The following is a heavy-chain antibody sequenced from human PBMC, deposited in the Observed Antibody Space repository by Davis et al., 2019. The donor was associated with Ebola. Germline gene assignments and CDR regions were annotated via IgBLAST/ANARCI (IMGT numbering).Heavy chain of an antibody. J-gene: IGHJ5*02. D-gene: IGHD6-6*01. CDR2: INSDGSST. Sequence: HTGGSLRLSCAASGFTFSSYWMHWVRQAPGKGLVWVSRINSDGSSTSYADSVKGRFTISRDNAKNTLYLQMNSLRAEDTAVYYCARAIAALGWFDPWGQGTLVTVSS. V-gene: IGHV3-74*01. CDR3: ARAIAALGWFDP. CDR1: GFTFSSYW.